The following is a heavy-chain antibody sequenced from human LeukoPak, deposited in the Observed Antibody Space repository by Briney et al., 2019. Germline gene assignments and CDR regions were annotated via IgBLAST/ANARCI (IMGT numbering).Heavy chain of an antibody. CDR1: GFTFNSYS. J-gene: IGHJ4*02. CDR3: AKGWLSDFDY. D-gene: IGHD3-22*01. CDR2: ISGSGGST. Sequence: GESLRLSCAASGFTFNSYSMTWVRQAPGKGLEWVSAISGSGGSTYYADSVKGRFTISRDNSKNTLYLQMNSLRAEDTAVYYCAKGWLSDFDYWGQGTLVTVSS. V-gene: IGHV3-23*01.